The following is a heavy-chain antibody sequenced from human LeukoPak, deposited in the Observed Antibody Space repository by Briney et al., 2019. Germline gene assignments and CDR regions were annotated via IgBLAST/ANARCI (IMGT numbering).Heavy chain of an antibody. D-gene: IGHD3-10*01. V-gene: IGHV3-48*01. CDR3: ASGSGRSPPDFDY. CDR1: GFTFSSYS. CDR2: ISSSTSTI. Sequence: PGGSLRLSCAASGFTFSSYSLNWVRQAPGKGLEGVSYISSSTSTIYYADSVKGRFTISRDDSKNTLYLQMNSLRAEDTAVFYCASGSGRSPPDFDYWGQGTLVTVSS. J-gene: IGHJ4*02.